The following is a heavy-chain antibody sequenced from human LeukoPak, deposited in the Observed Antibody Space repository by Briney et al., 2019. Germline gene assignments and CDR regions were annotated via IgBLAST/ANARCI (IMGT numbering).Heavy chain of an antibody. D-gene: IGHD3-22*01. CDR2: IDPHSGGT. V-gene: IGHV1-2*02. CDR3: AREYYDSSGRKHAFDI. J-gene: IGHJ3*02. Sequence: ASVTVSCKASGYTFTDYYMHWVRQAPGQGLEWMGWIDPHSGGTNYAQKFQGRVTMTRDTSISTAYMELSRLRSDDTAVYYCAREYYDSSGRKHAFDIWGQGTMVTVSS. CDR1: GYTFTDYY.